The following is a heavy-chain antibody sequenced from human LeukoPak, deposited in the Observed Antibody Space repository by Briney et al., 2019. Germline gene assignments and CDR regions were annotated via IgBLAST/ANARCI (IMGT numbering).Heavy chain of an antibody. D-gene: IGHD3-10*01. J-gene: IGHJ4*02. CDR3: ARVGYYGSGTGNYFDY. Sequence: SQTLSLTCTVSGGSISSGSYYWSWIRQPAGKGLEWIGRIYTSGSTNYNPSLKSRVTISVDTSKNQFSLKLSSVTAADTAVYYCARVGYYGSGTGNYFDYWGQGTLVTVSS. CDR1: GGSISSGSYY. V-gene: IGHV4-61*02. CDR2: IYTSGST.